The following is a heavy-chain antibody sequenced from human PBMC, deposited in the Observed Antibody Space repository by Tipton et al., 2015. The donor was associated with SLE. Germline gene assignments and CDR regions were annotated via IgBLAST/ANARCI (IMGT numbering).Heavy chain of an antibody. D-gene: IGHD3-16*01. Sequence: SLTCTVSGGSISSYYWSWFRQPAGKGLEWIGRIYTSGSTNYNPSLKSRVTMSVDTSKNQFSLKLSSVTAADTAVYYCARGGAYYYYGMDVWGQGTTVTVSS. J-gene: IGHJ6*02. V-gene: IGHV4-4*07. CDR2: IYTSGST. CDR3: ARGGAYYYYGMDV. CDR1: GGSISSYY.